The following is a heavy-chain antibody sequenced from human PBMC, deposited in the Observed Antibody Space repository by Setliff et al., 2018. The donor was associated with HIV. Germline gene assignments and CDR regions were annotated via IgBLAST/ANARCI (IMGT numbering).Heavy chain of an antibody. CDR1: GFTFSSFA. Sequence: GESLRLSCGASGFTFSSFAMNWVRHAPGKGLEWVSAVSGSGTATEYADSVKGRFTISRDNSKNALYLEMNNLRAEDTAIYYCAKGLDYVDSSGYSYFRLWGQGTQVTVSS. CDR3: AKGLDYVDSSGYSYFRL. D-gene: IGHD3-22*01. J-gene: IGHJ4*02. CDR2: VSGSGTAT. V-gene: IGHV3-23*01.